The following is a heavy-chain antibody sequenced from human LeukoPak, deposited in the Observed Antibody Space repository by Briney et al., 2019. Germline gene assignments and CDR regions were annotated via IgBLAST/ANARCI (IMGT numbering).Heavy chain of an antibody. CDR1: GYTFTSYA. J-gene: IGHJ5*01. CDR3: ARPGASSPGNWFAS. CDR2: INTADGNT. D-gene: IGHD6-13*01. Sequence: GASVKVSCKASGYTFTSYAMNWVRQAPGQGPERMGWINTADGNTKYSQKFQGRVTITRDTFARTVYLELTSLRSEDTAVYYCARPGASSPGNWFASWGQGTLVTVSS. V-gene: IGHV1-3*04.